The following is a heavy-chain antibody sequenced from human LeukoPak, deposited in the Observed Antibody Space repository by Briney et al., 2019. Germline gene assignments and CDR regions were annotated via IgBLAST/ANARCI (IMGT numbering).Heavy chain of an antibody. CDR2: IYYSGNS. J-gene: IGHJ3*02. V-gene: IGHV4-59*12. CDR1: GGSLSTYY. Sequence: SETLSLTCTVSGGSLSTYYWRWIRQPPGKGLEWIGYIYYSGNSNYNPSLKSRVTMSLDTSKNQFSLKLSSVTAADTAVYYCVRRVAVRGFYGFDIWGQGAMVTVSS. CDR3: VRRVAVRGFYGFDI. D-gene: IGHD6-6*01.